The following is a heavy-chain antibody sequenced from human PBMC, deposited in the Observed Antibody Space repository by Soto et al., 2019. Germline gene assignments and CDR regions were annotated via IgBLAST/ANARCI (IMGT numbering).Heavy chain of an antibody. CDR2: IIPIFGTA. CDR3: ARASVVEMATSDFDY. Sequence: ASVKVSCKASGGTFSSYAISWVRQAPGQGLEWMGGIIPIFGTANYAQKFQGRVTITADKSTSTAYMELSSLRSEDTAVYYCARASVVEMATSDFDYWGQGTLVTVSS. J-gene: IGHJ4*02. V-gene: IGHV1-69*06. CDR1: GGTFSSYA. D-gene: IGHD5-12*01.